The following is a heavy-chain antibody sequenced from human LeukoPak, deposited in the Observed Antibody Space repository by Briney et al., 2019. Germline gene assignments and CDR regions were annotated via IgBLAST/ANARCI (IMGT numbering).Heavy chain of an antibody. D-gene: IGHD6-19*01. CDR2: IYPGGSDN. CDR1: GYRFSTYW. V-gene: IGHV5-51*01. Sequence: GESLKISCKGSGYRFSTYWIGWVRQMPGKGLEWMGIIYPGGSDNRYSPSFQGQVTISADKSISTAYLQWSSLKASDTAMYYCATTSGYSSDLGAFHHWGQGTLVTVSS. CDR3: ATTSGYSSDLGAFHH. J-gene: IGHJ1*01.